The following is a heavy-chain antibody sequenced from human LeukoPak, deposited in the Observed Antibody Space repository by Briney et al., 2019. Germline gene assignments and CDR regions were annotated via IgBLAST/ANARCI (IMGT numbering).Heavy chain of an antibody. V-gene: IGHV1-8*02. CDR3: ARDEDAFDI. CDR1: GYTFTSYD. CDR2: MNPNSGNT. Sequence: ASVKVSCKASGYTFTSYDINWVRQATGQGLEWMGWMNPNSGNTGYAQKLQGRVTMTTDTSTSTAYMELRSLRSDDTAVYYCARDEDAFDIWGQGTMVTVSS. J-gene: IGHJ3*02.